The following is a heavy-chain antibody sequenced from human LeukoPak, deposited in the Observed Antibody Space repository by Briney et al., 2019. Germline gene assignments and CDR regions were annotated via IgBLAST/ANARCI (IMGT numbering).Heavy chain of an antibody. V-gene: IGHV3-23*01. CDR1: GFTFSTYA. CDR2: ISGSGAKT. Sequence: GGSLRLSCAASGFTFSTYAMNWVRQAPGKGLEWVSAISGSGAKTYYADSVKGRFTISRDNSKRTLYLQMNSLRAEDTAVYYCAKDSGVLRHFDWLSYFDYWGQGTLVTVSS. J-gene: IGHJ4*02. D-gene: IGHD3-9*01. CDR3: AKDSGVLRHFDWLSYFDY.